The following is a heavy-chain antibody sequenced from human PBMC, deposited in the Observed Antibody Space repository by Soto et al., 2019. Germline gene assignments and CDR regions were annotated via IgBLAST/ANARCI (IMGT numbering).Heavy chain of an antibody. CDR2: ISGSGGST. D-gene: IGHD4-17*01. CDR1: GFTFSSYA. CDR3: AKDGDYGDYGAYYFDY. V-gene: IGHV3-23*01. J-gene: IGHJ4*02. Sequence: GGSLRLSCAASGFTFSSYAMSWVRQAPGKGLEWVSAISGSGGSTYYADSVKGRFTISRDNSKNTLYLQMNSLRAEDTAVYYCAKDGDYGDYGAYYFDYWGQGTLVTVSS.